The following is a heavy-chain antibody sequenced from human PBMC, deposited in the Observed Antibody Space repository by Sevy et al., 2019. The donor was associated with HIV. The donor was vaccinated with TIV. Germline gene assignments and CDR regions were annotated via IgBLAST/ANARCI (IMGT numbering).Heavy chain of an antibody. J-gene: IGHJ3*01. Sequence: GGSLRLSCAASGFTFGSYAMYWVRQAPGKGLEWLAFISYDGSRKYYADSVKGRFTISRDNSKNTLFMQVNSLRAEDTALYYCARERDRQALNVWGQGTMVTVSS. CDR1: GFTFGSYA. CDR2: ISYDGSRK. V-gene: IGHV3-30-3*01. CDR3: ARERDRQALNV.